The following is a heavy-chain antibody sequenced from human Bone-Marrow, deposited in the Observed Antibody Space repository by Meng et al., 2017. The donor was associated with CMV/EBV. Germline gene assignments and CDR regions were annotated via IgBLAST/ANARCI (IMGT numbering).Heavy chain of an antibody. CDR1: GGSISSYY. J-gene: IGHJ6*02. CDR3: ARTFGGGTAHPGRYYYYGMDV. CDR2: IYYSGST. D-gene: IGHD3-10*01. Sequence: SETLSLTCTVSGGSISSYYWSWIRQPPGKGLEWIGYIYYSGSTNYNPSLKSRVTISVDTSKNQFSLKLSSVTAADTAVYYCARTFGGGTAHPGRYYYYGMDVWGQGTTVTVSS. V-gene: IGHV4-59*01.